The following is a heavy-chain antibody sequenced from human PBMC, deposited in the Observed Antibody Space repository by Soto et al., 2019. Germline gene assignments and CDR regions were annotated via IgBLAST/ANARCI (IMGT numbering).Heavy chain of an antibody. V-gene: IGHV3-66*01. Sequence: GGSLRLSCAASGFTASSNYMSWVRQAPGKGLEWVSVIYSCGSTNYADSVKDRFTISRHNSKNTLYLQMNSLRAEDTAVYYCASPRERTGTTTDAFDIWGQGTMVTVSS. CDR2: IYSCGST. CDR1: GFTASSNY. J-gene: IGHJ3*02. CDR3: ASPRERTGTTTDAFDI. D-gene: IGHD1-7*01.